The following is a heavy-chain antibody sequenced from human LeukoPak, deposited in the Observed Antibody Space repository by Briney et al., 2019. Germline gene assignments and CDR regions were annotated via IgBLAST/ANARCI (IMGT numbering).Heavy chain of an antibody. CDR1: GFTFSSYG. CDR2: ISYDGSNK. J-gene: IGHJ4*02. V-gene: IGHV3-30*18. D-gene: IGHD6-13*01. Sequence: GRSLRLSCAASGFTFSSYGMHWVRQAPGKGLEWVAVISYDGSNKYYADSVKGRFTISRDNSKNTLYLQMISLRAEDTAVYYCAKDGVDSSSWYYFDYWGQGTLVTVSS. CDR3: AKDGVDSSSWYYFDY.